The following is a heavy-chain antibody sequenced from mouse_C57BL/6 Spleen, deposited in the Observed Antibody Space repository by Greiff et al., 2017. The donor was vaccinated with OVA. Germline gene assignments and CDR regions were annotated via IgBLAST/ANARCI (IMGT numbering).Heavy chain of an antibody. J-gene: IGHJ1*03. D-gene: IGHD1-1*01. CDR2: IWSGGST. V-gene: IGHV2-2*01. Sequence: VHLVESGPGLVQPSQSLSITCTVSGFSLTSYGVHWVRQSPGKGLEWLGVIWSGGSTDYNAAFISRLSISKDNSKSQVFFKMNSLQADDTAIYYCALYYGSSTGYFDVWGTGTTVTVSS. CDR3: ALYYGSSTGYFDV. CDR1: GFSLTSYG.